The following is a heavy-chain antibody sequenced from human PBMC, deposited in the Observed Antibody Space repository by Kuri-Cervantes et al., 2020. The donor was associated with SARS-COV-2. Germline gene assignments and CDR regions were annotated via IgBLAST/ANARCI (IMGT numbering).Heavy chain of an antibody. D-gene: IGHD6-13*01. CDR1: GFSLSNARMG. CDR3: ARSSLSSSWYKRGCYFDY. Sequence: SGPTLVKPTETLTLTCTVSGFSLSNARMGVSWIRQPPGKALEWLAHIFSHDEKSYSTSLKSRLTISKDTSKSQVVLTMTNMDPVDTATYYCARSSLSSSWYKRGCYFDYWGQGTLVTVSS. J-gene: IGHJ4*02. CDR2: IFSHDEK. V-gene: IGHV2-26*01.